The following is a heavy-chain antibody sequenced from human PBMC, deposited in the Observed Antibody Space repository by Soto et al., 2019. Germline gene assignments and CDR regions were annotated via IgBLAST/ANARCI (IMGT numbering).Heavy chain of an antibody. D-gene: IGHD5-12*01. J-gene: IGHJ4*02. Sequence: SETLSLTCTVSGGSISSYYWSWIRQPPGKGLEWIGHIYYSGSTNYNPSLKSRVTISVDTSKNQFSLKLSSVTAADTAVYYCARSPPGYSCYDLLYWGQGTLVTVSS. CDR2: IYYSGST. V-gene: IGHV4-59*08. CDR3: ARSPPGYSCYDLLY. CDR1: GGSISSYY.